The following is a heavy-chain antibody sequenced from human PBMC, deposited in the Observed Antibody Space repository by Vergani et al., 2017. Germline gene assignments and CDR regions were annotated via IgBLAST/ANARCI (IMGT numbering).Heavy chain of an antibody. V-gene: IGHV4-34*02. CDR1: GGSLSGSY. J-gene: IGHJ4*02. D-gene: IGHD3-9*01. CDR3: ARAGIWLPNN. Sequence: QVQLQQWGAGLVKPSETLSLTCVVPGGSLSGSYWSWIRQPPGKGLEWIGEINHSGSANYNPSLQSRITISIDTSKNQFSLRLFSVTAADTAVYYCARAGIWLPNNWGQGTLVTVS. CDR2: INHSGSA.